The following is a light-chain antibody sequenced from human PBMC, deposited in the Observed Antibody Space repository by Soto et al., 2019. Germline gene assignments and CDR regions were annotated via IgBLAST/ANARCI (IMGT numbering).Light chain of an antibody. CDR2: GAS. V-gene: IGKV3-20*01. CDR3: QQYGSSPPWT. CDR1: QSVSSSY. J-gene: IGKJ1*01. Sequence: EIVLTQSPGTLSLSPGERATLSCRASQSVSSSYLAWYQQKPGQAPRLLIYGASSRATGIPDRFSGSGSGTDFTLTISRLDPEDFAVYYCQQYGSSPPWTFGQGTEVEIQ.